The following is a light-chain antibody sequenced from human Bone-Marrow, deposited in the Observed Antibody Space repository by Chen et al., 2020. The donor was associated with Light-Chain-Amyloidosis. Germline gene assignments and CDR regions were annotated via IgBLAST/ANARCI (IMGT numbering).Light chain of an antibody. CDR2: DAS. V-gene: IGKV3-11*01. Sequence: EIVLTQSPASLSLSPGERATLSSRAGQSVSSYLAWDKQKPGQAPRLRIYDASNRATGIPARFSGSGSGTDFTLTISSLEPEDCAVYYCQQRSNWPLTFGGGTKVEIK. J-gene: IGKJ4*01. CDR3: QQRSNWPLT. CDR1: QSVSSY.